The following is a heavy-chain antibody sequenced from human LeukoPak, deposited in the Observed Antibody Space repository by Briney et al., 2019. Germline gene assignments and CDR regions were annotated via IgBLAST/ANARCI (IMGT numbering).Heavy chain of an antibody. D-gene: IGHD1-1*01. CDR2: IWYDGSNK. CDR3: ARDLAARGTLPDY. V-gene: IGHV3-33*01. CDR1: GFTFSSYG. J-gene: IGHJ4*02. Sequence: GGSLRLSCAASGFTFSSYGMHRVRQAPGKGLERVAVIWYDGSNKYYADSVKGRFTISRDNSKTTLYLQMNSLRAEDTAVYYCARDLAARGTLPDYWGQGTLVTVSS.